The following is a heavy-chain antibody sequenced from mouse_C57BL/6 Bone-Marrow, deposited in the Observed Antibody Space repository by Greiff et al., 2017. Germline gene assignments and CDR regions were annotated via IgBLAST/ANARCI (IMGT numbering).Heavy chain of an antibody. CDR2: IYPRDGST. CDR3: ARRGIYYYGSSYVNY. J-gene: IGHJ4*01. D-gene: IGHD1-1*01. V-gene: IGHV1-78*01. CDR1: GYTFTDHT. Sequence: QVQLQQSDAELVKPGASVKISCKVSGYTFTDHTIHWMKQRPEQGLEWIGYIYPRDGSTKYNEKFKGKATLTAAKSSSTAYMQLNSLTSEDSAVYFCARRGIYYYGSSYVNYWGQGTSVTVSS.